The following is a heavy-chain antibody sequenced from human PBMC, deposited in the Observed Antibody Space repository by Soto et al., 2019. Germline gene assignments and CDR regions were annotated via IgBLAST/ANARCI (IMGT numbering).Heavy chain of an antibody. CDR2: INTDGSTT. J-gene: IGHJ4*02. V-gene: IGHV3-74*01. CDR3: ARDSNWNLY. Sequence: EMQLVESGGGLVQPGGSLRLSCAASGFTFSRYWMHWVRQAPGKGLVWVSRINTDGSTTSYADSVKGRFTISRDNTKNTLFLQMNSLRAEDTAVYYCARDSNWNLYWGQGTQVTVSS. CDR1: GFTFSRYW. D-gene: IGHD1-20*01.